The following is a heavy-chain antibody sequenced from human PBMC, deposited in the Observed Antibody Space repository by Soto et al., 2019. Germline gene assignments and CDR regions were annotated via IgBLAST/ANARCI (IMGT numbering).Heavy chain of an antibody. J-gene: IGHJ5*02. Sequence: SETLSLTCTVSGGSISSSDFYWGWLRQTPGKGLECIGSIYYSGTTYYNPSLKSRVTISVDTSKNQFSLKLSSVTAADTAVYYCARALRFPYDSSGYYWSWFDPWGQGTLVTVSS. CDR3: ARALRFPYDSSGYYWSWFDP. V-gene: IGHV4-39*07. CDR2: IYYSGTT. CDR1: GGSISSSDFY. D-gene: IGHD3-22*01.